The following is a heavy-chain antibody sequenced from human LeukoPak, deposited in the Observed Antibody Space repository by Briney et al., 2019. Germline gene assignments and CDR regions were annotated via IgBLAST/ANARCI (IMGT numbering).Heavy chain of an antibody. CDR2: INPNSGGT. CDR3: ARGLYAIANYVVDAFEI. CDR1: GYTFTDYY. V-gene: IGHV1-2*02. D-gene: IGHD4/OR15-4a*01. J-gene: IGHJ3*02. Sequence: GASVKVSCKASGYTFTDYYMHWVRQAPGQGLEWMGWINPNSGGTNYAQKFQGRVTMTRDTSISTAYMELSRLRSDDTAVYYCARGLYAIANYVVDAFEIWGQGTMVIVSS.